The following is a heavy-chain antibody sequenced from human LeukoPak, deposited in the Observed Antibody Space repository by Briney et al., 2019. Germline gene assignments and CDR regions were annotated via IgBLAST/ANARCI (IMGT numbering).Heavy chain of an antibody. Sequence: PSETLSLTCTVSRGSISSAGYYWSWIRQPAGKGLEWIGRVYTSGSTNYNPSLKSRVTISVDTSKNQFSLKLSSVTAADTAVYYCARVLYCSSTSCYEGDAFDIWGQGTMVTVSS. CDR1: RGSISSAGYY. V-gene: IGHV4-61*02. D-gene: IGHD2-2*01. CDR2: VYTSGST. J-gene: IGHJ3*02. CDR3: ARVLYCSSTSCYEGDAFDI.